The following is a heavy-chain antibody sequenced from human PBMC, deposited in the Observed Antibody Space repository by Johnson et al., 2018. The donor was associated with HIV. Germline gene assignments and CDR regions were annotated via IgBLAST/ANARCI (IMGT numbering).Heavy chain of an antibody. V-gene: IGHV3-66*02. J-gene: IGHJ3*02. CDR2: IYCGDTT. Sequence: VQLVESGGGLVQPGGSRRLSCAVSGFTVSSNYMSWVRPAPGKGLARVSVIYCGDTTYYADPVKGRFTISRDNSKNTPYLQMNSRRAEDTAVYYCAREYSSSVDAFDIWGQGTMVTVSS. D-gene: IGHD6-6*01. CDR3: AREYSSSVDAFDI. CDR1: GFTVSSNY.